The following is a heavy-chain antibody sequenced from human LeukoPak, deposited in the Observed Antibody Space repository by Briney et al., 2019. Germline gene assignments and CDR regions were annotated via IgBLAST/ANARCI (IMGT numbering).Heavy chain of an antibody. D-gene: IGHD3-10*01. CDR1: GFTFTSYA. J-gene: IGHJ4*02. CDR2: ISGSGGTT. Sequence: PGGSLRLSCAASGFTFTSYAMSWVRRAPGKGLEWVSGISGSGGTTYYADSVKGRLTISRDNSKNTLYLQMNSLRAEDTAVYYCARDFTMVRGVILDYWGQGTLVTVSS. V-gene: IGHV3-23*01. CDR3: ARDFTMVRGVILDY.